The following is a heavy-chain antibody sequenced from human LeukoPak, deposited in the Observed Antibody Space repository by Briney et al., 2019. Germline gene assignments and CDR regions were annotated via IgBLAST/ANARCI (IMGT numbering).Heavy chain of an antibody. CDR1: GYTFTGYY. CDR2: INPNSGGT. Sequence: ASVKVSCKASGYTFTGYYMHWVRQAPGQGLEWMGWINPNSGGTNYAQKFQGRVTMTRDTSISTAYMELSRLRSDDTAVYYCAREDDYYYYGMDVWGQGTTVIVSS. CDR3: AREDDYYYYGMDV. J-gene: IGHJ6*02. V-gene: IGHV1-2*02.